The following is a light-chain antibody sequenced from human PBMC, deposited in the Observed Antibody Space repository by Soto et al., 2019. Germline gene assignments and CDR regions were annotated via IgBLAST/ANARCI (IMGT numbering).Light chain of an antibody. CDR1: SSDVGGYNS. Sequence: QSALTQPASVSGAPGQSITISCTGTSSDVGGYNSVSWYQQHPGKAPKLMIYEVSNRPSGVSNRFSGSKSGNTASLTISGLQAEDEADCYCSSYTRSSIVIFGGGTKVTVL. V-gene: IGLV2-14*01. CDR3: SSYTRSSIVI. J-gene: IGLJ2*01. CDR2: EVS.